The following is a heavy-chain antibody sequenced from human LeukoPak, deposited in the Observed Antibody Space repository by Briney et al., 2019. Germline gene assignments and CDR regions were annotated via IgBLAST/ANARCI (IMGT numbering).Heavy chain of an antibody. CDR3: ARDTGSGYCSGGRCRGAFDI. CDR2: IYSGDNT. V-gene: IGHV3-53*01. CDR1: GFSVGRNY. D-gene: IGHD2-15*01. J-gene: IGHJ3*02. Sequence: GGSLRLSCAASGFSVGRNYMTWVRQAPGMGLEWVSVIYSGDNTYYADSVKGRFTISRDTPKNVLNLQMNSLRAEDTAVYYCARDTGSGYCSGGRCRGAFDIWGQGTMVTVSS.